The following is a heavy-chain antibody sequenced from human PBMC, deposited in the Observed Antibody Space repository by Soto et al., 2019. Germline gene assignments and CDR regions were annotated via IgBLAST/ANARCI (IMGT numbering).Heavy chain of an antibody. J-gene: IGHJ4*02. CDR1: GYTFTSYG. D-gene: IGHD1-1*01. CDR3: ASARTSRYNWTIGSFDY. V-gene: IGHV1-18*01. Sequence: QVQLVQSGAEVKKPGASVKVSCKASGYTFTSYGISWVRQAPGQGLEWMGWISAYNGNTNYAQKLQGRVTMTTDTSTSTAYMELRSLRYDDTAVYYCASARTSRYNWTIGSFDYWGQGTLVTVSS. CDR2: ISAYNGNT.